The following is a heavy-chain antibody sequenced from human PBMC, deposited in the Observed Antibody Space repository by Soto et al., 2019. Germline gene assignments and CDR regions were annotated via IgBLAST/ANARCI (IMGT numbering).Heavy chain of an antibody. J-gene: IGHJ6*02. D-gene: IGHD2-15*01. Sequence: ASVKVSCKASGYTFTSYAMDWVRQAPGQRLEWMGWINAGNGNTKYSQKFQGRVTITADESTSTAYMELSSLRSEDTAVYYCARDVRVVVAASLYYYYGMDVWGQGTTVTVSS. CDR2: INAGNGNT. CDR1: GYTFTSYA. V-gene: IGHV1-3*01. CDR3: ARDVRVVVAASLYYYYGMDV.